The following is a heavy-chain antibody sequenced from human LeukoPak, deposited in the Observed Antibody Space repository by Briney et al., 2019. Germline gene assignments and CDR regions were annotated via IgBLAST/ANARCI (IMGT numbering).Heavy chain of an antibody. Sequence: SETLSLTCTVSGGSMTTYYWTWIRQPPGKGLEWIGYISYGGSTNYNPSLQSRLTISVDTSKNQFSLKLSSVTAADTAVYYCARDNLALNTLDVWGQGTTVTVSS. D-gene: IGHD2-15*01. CDR2: ISYGGST. CDR3: ARDNLALNTLDV. V-gene: IGHV4-59*01. J-gene: IGHJ6*02. CDR1: GGSMTTYY.